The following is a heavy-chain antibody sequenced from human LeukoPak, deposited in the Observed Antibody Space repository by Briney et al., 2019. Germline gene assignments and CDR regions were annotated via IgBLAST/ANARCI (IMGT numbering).Heavy chain of an antibody. Sequence: NSSETLSLTCTVSGGSISSSSYYWGWIRQPPGKGLEWIGSISYSGSTYYNPSLKSRVTISVDTSKNQFSLKLSSVTAADTAAYYCARSSGWWFDPWGQGTLVTVSS. D-gene: IGHD3-9*01. CDR1: GGSISSSSYY. V-gene: IGHV4-39*07. CDR3: ARSSGWWFDP. J-gene: IGHJ5*02. CDR2: ISYSGST.